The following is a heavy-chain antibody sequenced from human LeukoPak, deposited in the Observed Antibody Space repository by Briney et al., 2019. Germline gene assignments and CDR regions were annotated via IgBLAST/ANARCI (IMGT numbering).Heavy chain of an antibody. Sequence: GGSLRLSCAASGFTFSSYWMHWVRQAPGKGLVRVSRINSDGSSTSYADSVKGRFTISRDNAKNTLYLQMNSLRAEDTAVYYCARDNWNLAFDYWGQGTLVTVSS. CDR3: ARDNWNLAFDY. D-gene: IGHD1-7*01. J-gene: IGHJ4*02. V-gene: IGHV3-74*01. CDR1: GFTFSSYW. CDR2: INSDGSST.